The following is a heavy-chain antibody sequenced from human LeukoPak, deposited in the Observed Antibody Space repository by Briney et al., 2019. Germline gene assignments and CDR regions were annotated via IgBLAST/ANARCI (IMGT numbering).Heavy chain of an antibody. D-gene: IGHD3-9*01. CDR1: GFTFSSYW. V-gene: IGHV3-74*01. CDR3: ARGMYYDILTGPLGFDY. Sequence: GGSLRLSCAASGFTFSSYWMHLVRQAPGKGLVWVSRIHNDGSSTIYADSVKGRFTISRDNAKNTVYLQMNSLRAEDTAVYYCARGMYYDILTGPLGFDYWGQGTLVTVSS. J-gene: IGHJ4*02. CDR2: IHNDGSST.